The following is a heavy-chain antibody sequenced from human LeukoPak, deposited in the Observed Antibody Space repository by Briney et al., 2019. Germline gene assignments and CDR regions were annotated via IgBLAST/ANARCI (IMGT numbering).Heavy chain of an antibody. CDR2: ISSSSSYI. CDR3: ARDRDSSGAFDI. J-gene: IGHJ3*02. Sequence: PGGSLRLSCAASGFTSSSYSMNWVRQAPGKGLEWVSSISSSSSYIYYADSVKGRFTISRDNAKNSLYLQMNSLRAEDTAVYYCARDRDSSGAFDIWGQGTMVTVSS. V-gene: IGHV3-21*01. D-gene: IGHD6-19*01. CDR1: GFTSSSYS.